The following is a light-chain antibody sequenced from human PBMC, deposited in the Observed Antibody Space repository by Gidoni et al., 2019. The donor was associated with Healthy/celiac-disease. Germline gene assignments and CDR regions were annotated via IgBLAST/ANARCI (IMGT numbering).Light chain of an antibody. CDR1: QSISSW. V-gene: IGKV1-5*01. Sequence: DIQMTQSPSTLSASVGDRVTITCRASQSISSWLAWYQQKPGKAPKLLIYDASSLESGVPSRFSGSGSGTEFTLTISSLQPDDFATYYCQQYNSYPGATFGPXTNVDIK. CDR2: DAS. CDR3: QQYNSYPGAT. J-gene: IGKJ3*01.